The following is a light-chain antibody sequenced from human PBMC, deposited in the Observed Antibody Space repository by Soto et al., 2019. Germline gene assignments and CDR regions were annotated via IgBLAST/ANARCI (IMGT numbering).Light chain of an antibody. CDR2: AVS. CDR3: CSYTVSGTYV. Sequence: QSVLMQPASVSGSPGQSITISCTGTCSDVGGYNYVSWYQQHPGKAPKLMIYAVSNRPSGVSNRFSGSKSGNTATLTISGLQAEDEADYYCCSYTVSGTYVFGTGTKATVL. V-gene: IGLV2-14*01. J-gene: IGLJ1*01. CDR1: CSDVGGYNY.